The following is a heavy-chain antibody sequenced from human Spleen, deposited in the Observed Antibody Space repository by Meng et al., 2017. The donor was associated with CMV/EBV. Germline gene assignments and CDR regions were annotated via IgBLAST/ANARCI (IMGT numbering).Heavy chain of an antibody. CDR1: GGTFSSYA. V-gene: IGHV1-69*05. CDR2: IIPIFGTA. D-gene: IGHD6-13*01. CDR3: ARDRTGWAAAGYYYYYGMDV. Sequence: SVKVSCKASGGTFSSYAISWVRQAPGQGLEWMGGIIPIFGTANYAQKFQGRVTITTDESTSTAYMELSSLRSEDTAVYYCARDRTGWAAAGYYYYYGMDVWGQGTTVTVS. J-gene: IGHJ6*02.